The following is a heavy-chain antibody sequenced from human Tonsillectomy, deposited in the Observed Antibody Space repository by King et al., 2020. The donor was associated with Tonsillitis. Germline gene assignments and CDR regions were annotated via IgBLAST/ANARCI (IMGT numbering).Heavy chain of an antibody. CDR2: IRSKTYGETT. J-gene: IGHJ4*02. CDR1: GFTFGDYT. CDR3: SSDPFIVVVAGGDY. Sequence: VQLVESGGGLVKPGRSLRLSCTTSGFTFGDYTISWFRQAPGKGLEWVGFIRSKTYGETTEYAASVKGRFTISRDDSKSLAYLQMNSLKTADTAVYYCSSDPFIVVVAGGDYWGLGTLVTVSS. D-gene: IGHD2-15*01. V-gene: IGHV3-49*05.